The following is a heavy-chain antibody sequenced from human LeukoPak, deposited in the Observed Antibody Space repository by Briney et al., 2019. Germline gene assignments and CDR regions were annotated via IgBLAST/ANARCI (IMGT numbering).Heavy chain of an antibody. V-gene: IGHV1-24*01. CDR3: ARLATTPYYCYYGMDV. D-gene: IGHD5-12*01. CDR2: FDPEDGET. Sequence: ASVKVSCKVSGYTLTELSMHWVRQAPGKGLEWMGGFDPEDGETIYAQKFQGRVTITRDTSASTAYMELSSLRSEDTAVYYCARLATTPYYCYYGMDVWGQGTTVTVSS. J-gene: IGHJ6*02. CDR1: GYTLTELS.